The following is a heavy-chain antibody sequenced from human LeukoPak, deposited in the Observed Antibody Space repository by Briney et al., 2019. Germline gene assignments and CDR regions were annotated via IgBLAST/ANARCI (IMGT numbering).Heavy chain of an antibody. J-gene: IGHJ4*02. Sequence: SETLSLTCAVSGYSISSGYYWGWIRQPPGKGLEWIGSIYHSGSTYYNPSLKSRVTISVDTSKNQFSLKLSSVTAADTAVYYCARHGVRGVPFDYWGQGTLVTVSS. D-gene: IGHD3-10*01. CDR2: IYHSGST. V-gene: IGHV4-38-2*01. CDR1: GYSISSGYY. CDR3: ARHGVRGVPFDY.